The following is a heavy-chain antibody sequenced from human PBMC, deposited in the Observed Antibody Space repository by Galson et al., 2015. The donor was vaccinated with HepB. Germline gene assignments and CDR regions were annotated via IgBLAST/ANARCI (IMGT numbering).Heavy chain of an antibody. D-gene: IGHD2-15*01. CDR1: GFSLTTTGVA. V-gene: IGHV2-5*02. J-gene: IGHJ4*02. Sequence: PALVKPTQTLTLTCTFSGFSLTTTGVAVGWIRQPPGKPLEWLALIYWDDDDRYSPSLENRLTITKDTSKNQVVLTITNMDPVGTGTYYCAHRQTALYCFDFWGQGTLVTVSS. CDR3: AHRQTALYCFDF. CDR2: IYWDDDD.